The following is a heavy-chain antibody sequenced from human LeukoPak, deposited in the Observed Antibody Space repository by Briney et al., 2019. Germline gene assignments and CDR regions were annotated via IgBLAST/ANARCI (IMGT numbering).Heavy chain of an antibody. V-gene: IGHV4-61*01. CDR3: ARGPPYGDSYFDY. J-gene: IGHJ4*02. D-gene: IGHD4-17*01. Sequence: SETLSLTCTVSGGSVSSGSYYWRWIRQPPGTGLEWIGYIYYSGSTNYNPSLKSRVTISVDTSKNQFSLKLSSVTAADTAVYYCARGPPYGDSYFDYWGQGTLVTVSS. CDR1: GGSVSSGSYY. CDR2: IYYSGST.